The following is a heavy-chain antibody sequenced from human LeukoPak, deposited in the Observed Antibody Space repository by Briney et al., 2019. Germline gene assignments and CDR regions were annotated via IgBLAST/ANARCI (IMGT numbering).Heavy chain of an antibody. J-gene: IGHJ4*02. D-gene: IGHD3-10*01. V-gene: IGHV4-59*08. CDR2: IYYSGST. CDR3: ARQGFGYFDY. CDR1: GGSIRSYY. Sequence: SETLSLTCTVSGGSIRSYYWSWIRQPPGKGLEWIGYIYYSGSTNYNPSLKSRVTISVDTSKNQFSLKLSSVTAADTAVYYCARQGFGYFDYWGQGTLVTVSS.